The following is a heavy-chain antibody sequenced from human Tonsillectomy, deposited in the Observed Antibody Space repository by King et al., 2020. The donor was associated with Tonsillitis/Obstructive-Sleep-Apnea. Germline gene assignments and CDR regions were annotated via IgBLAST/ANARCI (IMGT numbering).Heavy chain of an antibody. V-gene: IGHV3-49*04. D-gene: IGHD4-17*01. CDR1: GFTFGDYA. CDR2: IRSKAYGGTT. J-gene: IGHJ4*02. Sequence: VQLVESGGGLVQPGRSLRLSCTASGFTFGDYAMSWVRQAPGKGLEWVGVIRSKAYGGTTEHAASVKGRFTVSRDDSKSIAYLQMNSLKTEDTAVYYCTRAMTKVTSVYGYWGQGTLVTVSS. CDR3: TRAMTKVTSVYGY.